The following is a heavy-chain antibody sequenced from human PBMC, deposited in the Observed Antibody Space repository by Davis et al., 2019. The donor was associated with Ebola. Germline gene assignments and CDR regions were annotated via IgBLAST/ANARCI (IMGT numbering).Heavy chain of an antibody. CDR3: ARYYDSGMDV. D-gene: IGHD3-22*01. V-gene: IGHV3-23*01. J-gene: IGHJ6*04. Sequence: GESLKISCAASGFAFSNYVMSWVRQAPGKGLEWVSVITGSGGRTEHADSVKGRFTISRDNSKNTLYLQMNSLRAEDTAVYYCARYYDSGMDVWGKGTTVTVSS. CDR1: GFAFSNYV. CDR2: ITGSGGRT.